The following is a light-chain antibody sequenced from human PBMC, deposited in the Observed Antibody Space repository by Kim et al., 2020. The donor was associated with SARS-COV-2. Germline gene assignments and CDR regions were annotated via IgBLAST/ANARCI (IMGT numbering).Light chain of an antibody. J-gene: IGLJ1*01. CDR2: AVS. CDR1: SSDVGGYNY. Sequence: QSALTQPRSESGSPGQSVTISCTGTSSDVGGYNYVSWYQLHPGKAPKLMIYAVSKRPSGVPDRFSGSKSGNTASLTISWLQAEDEADYNCCSYTGTDSSKVFRTGTKVTVL. CDR3: CSYTGTDSSKV. V-gene: IGLV2-11*01.